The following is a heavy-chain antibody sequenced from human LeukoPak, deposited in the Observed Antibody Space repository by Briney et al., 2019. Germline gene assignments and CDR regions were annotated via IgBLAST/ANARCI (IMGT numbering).Heavy chain of an antibody. CDR3: ARHDPRGKAARLGYFDY. D-gene: IGHD6-6*01. V-gene: IGHV4-59*08. CDR1: GXSISGYY. J-gene: IGHJ4*02. CDR2: IYYSGST. Sequence: SETLSLTWTVSGXSISGYYGTWIRQPPGKGLEWIGYIYYSGSTNYNPSLKSRVTMSVDTSKNQFSLKLSSVTAADTAVYYCARHDPRGKAARLGYFDYWGQGTLVTVSS.